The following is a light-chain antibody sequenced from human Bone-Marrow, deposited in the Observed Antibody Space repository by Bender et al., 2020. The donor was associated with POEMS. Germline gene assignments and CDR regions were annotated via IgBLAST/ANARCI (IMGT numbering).Light chain of an antibody. V-gene: IGLV1-44*01. CDR2: SDN. CDR3: AAWDAGLGGGV. J-gene: IGLJ3*02. CDR1: NSNIGTNA. Sequence: QSVLTQPPSASGTPGQRVTISCSGSNSNIGTNAVNWYQHFPGTAPKILIYSDNQRPSCVRDRIYAFKSGTSASLAISGLQSEDGADYYCAAWDAGLGGGVCGGRNRLTF.